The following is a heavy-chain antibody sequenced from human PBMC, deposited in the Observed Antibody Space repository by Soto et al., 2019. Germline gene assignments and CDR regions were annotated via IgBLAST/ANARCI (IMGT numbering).Heavy chain of an antibody. J-gene: IGHJ5*02. V-gene: IGHV1-3*01. CDR2: INAGNGNT. Sequence: QVQLVQSGAEVKKPGASVKVSCKASGYTFTSYAMHWVRQAPGQRLEWMGWINAGNGNTKYSQKFQGRVTITRDTSASTAYMELSSARSEDTAVYYCARGFNGGGADWILPWGQGSLVTVSS. D-gene: IGHD2-8*01. CDR1: GYTFTSYA. CDR3: ARGFNGGGADWILP.